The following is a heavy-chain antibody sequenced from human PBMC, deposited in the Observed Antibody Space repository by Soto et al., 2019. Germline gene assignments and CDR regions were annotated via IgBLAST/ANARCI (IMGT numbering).Heavy chain of an antibody. CDR3: AAEIRGGRSFDY. J-gene: IGHJ4*02. Sequence: QMQLVQSGPEVKKPGTSVKVSCKASGFTFTSSAVQWVRQARGQRLEWIGWIVVGSGNTNYAQKFQERVTITRDMSTSTAYMELSSLRSEDTAVYYCAAEIRGGRSFDYWGQGTLVTVSS. CDR2: IVVGSGNT. CDR1: GFTFTSSA. V-gene: IGHV1-58*01. D-gene: IGHD3-10*01.